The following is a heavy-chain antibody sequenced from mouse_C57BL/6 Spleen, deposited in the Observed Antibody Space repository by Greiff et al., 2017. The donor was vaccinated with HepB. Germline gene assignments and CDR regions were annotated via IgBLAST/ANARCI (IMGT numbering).Heavy chain of an antibody. J-gene: IGHJ3*01. CDR1: GYAFSSYW. CDR3: ARGDYYGSSYVFAY. CDR2: IYPGDGDT. V-gene: IGHV1-80*01. D-gene: IGHD1-1*01. Sequence: VQLQQSGAELVKPGASVKISCKASGYAFSSYWMHWVKQRPGKGLEWIGQIYPGDGDTNYNGKFKGKATLTADKSSSTAYMQLSSLTSEDSAVYFCARGDYYGSSYVFAYWGQGTLVTVSA.